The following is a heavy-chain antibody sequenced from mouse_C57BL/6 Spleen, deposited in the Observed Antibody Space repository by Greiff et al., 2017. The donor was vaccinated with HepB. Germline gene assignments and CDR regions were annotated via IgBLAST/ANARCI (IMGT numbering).Heavy chain of an antibody. Sequence: VQLQQPGAELVMPGASVKLSCKASGYTFTSYWMHWVKQRPGQGLEWIGEIDPSDSYTNYNQKFKGKSTLPVDKSSSTAYMQLSSLTSEDSAVYYCARCDYDRGYYFDYWGQGTTLTVSS. CDR2: IDPSDSYT. V-gene: IGHV1-69*01. D-gene: IGHD2-4*01. CDR1: GYTFTSYW. CDR3: ARCDYDRGYYFDY. J-gene: IGHJ2*01.